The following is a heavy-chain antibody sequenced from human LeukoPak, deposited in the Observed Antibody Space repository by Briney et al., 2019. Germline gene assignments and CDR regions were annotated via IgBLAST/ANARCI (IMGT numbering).Heavy chain of an antibody. D-gene: IGHD6-13*01. V-gene: IGHV4-38-2*01. CDR2: IYHSGST. Sequence: SETLSLTCAVSGYSISSGYYWGWIRQPPGKGLEWIGSIYHSGSTYYNPSLKSRVTISVDTSKNQFSLKLSSVTAADTAVYYCATLAAAGDFQHWGRAPWSPSPQ. CDR3: ATLAAAGDFQH. CDR1: GYSISSGYY. J-gene: IGHJ1*01.